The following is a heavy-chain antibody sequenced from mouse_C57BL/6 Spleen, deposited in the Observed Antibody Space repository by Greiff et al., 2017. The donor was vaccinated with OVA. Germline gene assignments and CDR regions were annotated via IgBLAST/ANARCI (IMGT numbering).Heavy chain of an antibody. CDR3: ARSYDGYLYYFDY. J-gene: IGHJ2*01. D-gene: IGHD2-3*01. CDR2: IYWDDDK. Sequence: QVQLKESGPGILQSSQTLSLTCSFSGFSLSTSGMGVSWIRQPSGKGLEWLAHIYWDDDKRYNPSLKSRLTIAKDTARNQVFLKITSVDTADTATYYCARSYDGYLYYFDYWGQGTTLTVSS. V-gene: IGHV8-12*01. CDR1: GFSLSTSGMG.